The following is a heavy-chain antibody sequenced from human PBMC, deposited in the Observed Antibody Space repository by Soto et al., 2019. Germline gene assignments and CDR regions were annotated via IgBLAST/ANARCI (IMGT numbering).Heavy chain of an antibody. CDR2: IYPSGST. CDR3: ARVRWATPRGMDV. CDR1: GGSISSSNW. J-gene: IGHJ6*02. Sequence: QVQLQDSGPGLVKPSGTLSLTCAVSGGSISSSNWWSWVRQPPGKGLEWIGEIYPSGSTNYTPSLKSRVTRSVDKSKNQFSLKLSSLTAADTAVDYCARVRWATPRGMDVWGQGTTVTVSS. D-gene: IGHD2-15*01. V-gene: IGHV4-4*02.